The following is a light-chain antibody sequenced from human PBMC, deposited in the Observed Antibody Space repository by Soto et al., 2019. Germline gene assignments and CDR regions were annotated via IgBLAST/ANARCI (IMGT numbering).Light chain of an antibody. J-gene: IGKJ1*01. CDR3: QQYNSYPWT. CDR1: QSFIGW. V-gene: IGKV1-5*03. CDR2: KAS. Sequence: DIQMTQSPSTLSASVGDRITISCRASQSFIGWLAWYQQKPWKAPKLLIYKASSLETGVPSRFSGSRSGTEFTLTISSLQPDDFATYFCQQYNSYPWTFGQGTKVDIK.